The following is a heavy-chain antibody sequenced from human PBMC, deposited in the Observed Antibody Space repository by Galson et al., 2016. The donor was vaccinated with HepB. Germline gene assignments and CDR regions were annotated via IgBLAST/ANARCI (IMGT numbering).Heavy chain of an antibody. D-gene: IGHD6-19*01. CDR3: ARGSEGIAVAGTGYFDL. CDR2: ILPLFRTA. J-gene: IGHJ2*01. Sequence: SVKVSCKASGGTFRTYGINWVRQAPGQGLELMGAILPLFRTANNAQKLKGRVTITADASTTTVYMALSSLRSEATPVYYCARGSEGIAVAGTGYFDLWGRGTLVTVSS. CDR1: GGTFRTYG. V-gene: IGHV1-69*13.